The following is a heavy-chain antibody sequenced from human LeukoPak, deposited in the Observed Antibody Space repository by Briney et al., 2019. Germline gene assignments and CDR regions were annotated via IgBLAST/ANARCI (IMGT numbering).Heavy chain of an antibody. V-gene: IGHV1-69*02. CDR2: IIPILGIA. CDR3: AAGYCSSTSCYGAGDWFDP. J-gene: IGHJ5*02. CDR1: GGTFSSYT. Sequence: SVKVSCKASGGTFSSYTISWVRQAPGRGLEWMGRIIPILGIANYAQKFQGRVTITADKSTSTAYMELSSLRSEDTAVYYCAAGYCSSTSCYGAGDWFDPWGQGTLVTVSS. D-gene: IGHD2-2*01.